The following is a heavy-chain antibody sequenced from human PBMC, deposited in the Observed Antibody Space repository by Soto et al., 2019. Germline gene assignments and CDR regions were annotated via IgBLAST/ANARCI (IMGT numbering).Heavy chain of an antibody. V-gene: IGHV3-21*01. Sequence: LRLSCAASGFTFSSYSMNWVRQAPGKGLEWVSSISSSSSYIYYADSVKGRFTISRDNAKNSLYLQMNSLRAEDTAVYYCARAAIAVADIDYWGQGTLVTVSS. CDR2: ISSSSSYI. CDR1: GFTFSSYS. J-gene: IGHJ4*02. CDR3: ARAAIAVADIDY. D-gene: IGHD6-19*01.